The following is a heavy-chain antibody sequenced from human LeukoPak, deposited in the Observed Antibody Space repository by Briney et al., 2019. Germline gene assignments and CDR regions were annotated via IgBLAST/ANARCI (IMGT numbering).Heavy chain of an antibody. Sequence: SQTLSLTCTVSGGSISSGGYYWSWIRQHPGKGLEWIGYIYYSGSTYYNPSLKSRVTISVDTSKNQFSLKLSSVTAADTAVYYCAREGPIGYCSSTSCYGVDVWGQGTTVTVSS. CDR1: GGSISSGGYY. CDR3: AREGPIGYCSSTSCYGVDV. J-gene: IGHJ6*02. CDR2: IYYSGST. V-gene: IGHV4-31*03. D-gene: IGHD2-2*01.